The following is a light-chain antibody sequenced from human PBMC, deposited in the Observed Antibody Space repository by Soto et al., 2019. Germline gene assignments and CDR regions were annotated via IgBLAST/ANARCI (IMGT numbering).Light chain of an antibody. Sequence: EVVMTQSPVTLSVSPGERATLSCRASQSIGSLLAWYQQKPGQAPRLLIYGASTRATGIPARFSGSGSVTEFTLTISSLQSEDFAVYYCQQYNDWPITFGQGTRLEIK. CDR1: QSIGSL. J-gene: IGKJ5*01. CDR2: GAS. V-gene: IGKV3-15*01. CDR3: QQYNDWPIT.